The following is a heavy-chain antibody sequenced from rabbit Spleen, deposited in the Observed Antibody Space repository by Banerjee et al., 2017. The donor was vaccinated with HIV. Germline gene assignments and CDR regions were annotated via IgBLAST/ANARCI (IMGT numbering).Heavy chain of an antibody. D-gene: IGHD8-1*01. J-gene: IGHJ4*01. CDR3: ARSGYGDGSYWNL. CDR1: GFSFSSSFW. V-gene: IGHV1S40*01. CDR2: INIGDGRT. Sequence: QSLAESGGDLVKPGASLTLTCTASGFSFSSSFWTCWVRQAPGKGLEWIACINIGDGRTWYASWAKGRFTISKTSTTVTLQMTSLTAADTATYFCARSGYGDGSYWNLWGQGTLVTVS.